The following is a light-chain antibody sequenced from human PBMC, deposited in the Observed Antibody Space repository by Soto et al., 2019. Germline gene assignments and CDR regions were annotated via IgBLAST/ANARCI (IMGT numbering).Light chain of an antibody. J-gene: IGKJ1*01. CDR2: GAS. Sequence: EIVMTQSPATLSVSPGDRATLSCRASQSVSSNVAWYQHKPGQAPRLLIYGASTRASGVPARFSGSGSGTEFTLTISSLQSEDFAVYSCQHYHHWPGETFGQGTKVEIK. CDR3: QHYHHWPGET. V-gene: IGKV3-15*01. CDR1: QSVSSN.